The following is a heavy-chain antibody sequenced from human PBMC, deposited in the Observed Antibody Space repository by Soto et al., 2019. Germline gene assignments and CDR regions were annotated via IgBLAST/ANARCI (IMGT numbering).Heavy chain of an antibody. V-gene: IGHV1-69*12. CDR2: IIPIFGTA. CDR1: GGTFSSYA. Sequence: QVQLVQSGAEVKKPGSSVKVSCKASGGTFSSYAISWVRQAPGQGLEWMGGIIPIFGTANYGQKFQGRVTLTADQSTSTAYMWLSSLRSEETSVYYCARESRYCSGGSCYFLPGIDYWGQGTLVTVSS. CDR3: ARESRYCSGGSCYFLPGIDY. D-gene: IGHD2-15*01. J-gene: IGHJ4*02.